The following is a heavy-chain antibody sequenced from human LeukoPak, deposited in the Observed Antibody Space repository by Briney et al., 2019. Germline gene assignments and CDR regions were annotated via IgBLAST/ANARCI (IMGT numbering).Heavy chain of an antibody. CDR1: DVSINTGGYS. V-gene: IGHV4-30-2*01. D-gene: IGHD1-14*01. CDR3: AGLSATHCAYIGEEV. Sequence: SETLSLTCAISDVSINTGGYSWTWIRQPPGKGLEGIVFIYAHGSAFYSPSRASRVTISIASAKHEFSLTLRSVTAAATGVYFCAGLSATHCAYIGEEVWGQGTTVIVSS. CDR2: IYAHGSA. J-gene: IGHJ6*02.